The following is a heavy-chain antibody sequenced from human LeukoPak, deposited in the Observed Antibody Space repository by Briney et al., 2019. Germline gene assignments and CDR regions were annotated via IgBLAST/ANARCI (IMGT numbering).Heavy chain of an antibody. CDR3: ARVRGTSWYVYDC. CDR2: ISSSSTYI. J-gene: IGHJ4*02. D-gene: IGHD6-13*01. Sequence: GGSLRLSCAASGFTFSSYSMNWVRQAPGKGLKWVSSISSSSTYIYYADSVKGRFTISRDNANNSLYLQMNSLRAEDTAVYYCARVRGTSWYVYDCWGQGTLVTVSS. V-gene: IGHV3-21*01. CDR1: GFTFSSYS.